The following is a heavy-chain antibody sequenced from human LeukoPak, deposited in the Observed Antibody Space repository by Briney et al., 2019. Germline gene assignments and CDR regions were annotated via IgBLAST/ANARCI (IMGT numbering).Heavy chain of an antibody. V-gene: IGHV1-46*03. J-gene: IGHJ5*02. Sequence: ASVKVSCKASGYTFTSYGISWVRQAPGQGLEWMGIINPSGGSTSYAQKFQGRVTMTRDTSTSTVYMELSSLRPEDTAVYYCARETIVVVVAATSGWFDPWGQGTLVTVSS. CDR3: ARETIVVVVAATSGWFDP. CDR1: GYTFTSYG. D-gene: IGHD2-15*01. CDR2: INPSGGST.